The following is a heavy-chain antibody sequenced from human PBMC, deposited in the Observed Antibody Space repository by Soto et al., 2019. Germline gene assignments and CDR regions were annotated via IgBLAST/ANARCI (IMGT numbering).Heavy chain of an antibody. CDR2: MNPNSGNT. Sequence: QVQLVQSGAEVKKPGASVKVSCKASGYTFTSYDINWVRQATGQGLEWMGWMNPNSGNTGYAQKFQGRVTMTRNTYIRTAYMELSSLRSEDTAVYYCARGRRSSSWSDYYYYMDVWGKGPTVTVSS. V-gene: IGHV1-8*01. J-gene: IGHJ6*03. CDR1: GYTFTSYD. CDR3: ARGRRSSSWSDYYYYMDV. D-gene: IGHD6-13*01.